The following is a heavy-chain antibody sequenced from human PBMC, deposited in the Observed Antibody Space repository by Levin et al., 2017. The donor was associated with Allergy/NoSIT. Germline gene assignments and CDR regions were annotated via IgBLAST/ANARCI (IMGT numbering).Heavy chain of an antibody. CDR3: ASPRGSYLGGAFDV. Sequence: ASVKVSCKSSADTFTSYGFTWVRQAPGQGFEWMGWISAYNDYTDYAQKLQGRVTMTTDTSTNTAYMELRSLRSDDTAMYYCASPRGSYLGGAFDVWGQGTMVTVSS. J-gene: IGHJ3*01. CDR2: ISAYNDYT. V-gene: IGHV1-18*01. D-gene: IGHD1-26*01. CDR1: ADTFTSYG.